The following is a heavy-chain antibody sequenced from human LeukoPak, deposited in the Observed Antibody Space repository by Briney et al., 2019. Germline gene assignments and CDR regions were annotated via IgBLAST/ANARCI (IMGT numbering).Heavy chain of an antibody. CDR2: IWNDGSNK. D-gene: IGHD3-10*01. CDR1: GFTFSIYG. J-gene: IGHJ4*02. Sequence: GGSLRLSCAASGFTFSIYGLHWVRQAPGKGLEWVAVIWNDGSNKYYADSVKGRFTISRDNSKNTLYLQMNSLRAEDTAVYSCARASGPFDYWGQGTLVAVSS. CDR3: ARASGPFDY. V-gene: IGHV3-33*01.